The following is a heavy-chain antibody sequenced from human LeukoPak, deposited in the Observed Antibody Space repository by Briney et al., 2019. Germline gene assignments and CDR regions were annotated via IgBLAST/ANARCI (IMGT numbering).Heavy chain of an antibody. CDR2: IYASGST. J-gene: IGHJ4*02. CDR3: ARVDITGTSTGGY. CDR1: GVSISSGSYY. Sequence: PSQTLSLTCTVSGVSISSGSYYWSWIRQPAGKGLEWIGSIYASGSTNYNPSLKSRVTISVDTSKNQFSLKLSSVTAADTAVYYCARVDITGTSTGGYWGQGTLVTVSS. V-gene: IGHV4-61*02. D-gene: IGHD1-20*01.